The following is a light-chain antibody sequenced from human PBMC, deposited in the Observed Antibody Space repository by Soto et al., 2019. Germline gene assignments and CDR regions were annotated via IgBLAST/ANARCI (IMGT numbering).Light chain of an antibody. V-gene: IGKV2-28*01. CDR3: MQVLQNPYT. Sequence: EIVMTQSPLSLPVTPGEPASISCRSSQSLLHSNGFNYLDWYLQKPGQSPQLVLFLGSNRAYGGPDRFSGSGSGTDFTLKISRVEAEDVGVSYCMQVLQNPYTFGQGTKLEIK. J-gene: IGKJ2*01. CDR2: LGS. CDR1: QSLLHSNGFNY.